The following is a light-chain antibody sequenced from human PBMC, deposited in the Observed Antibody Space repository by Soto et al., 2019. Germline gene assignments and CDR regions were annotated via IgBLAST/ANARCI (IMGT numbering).Light chain of an antibody. CDR1: SSDVGGYNY. CDR3: FSYTTSSTLV. CDR2: EVS. Sequence: QSALTQPASVSGSPGQSITISCTGTSSDVGGYNYVSWYQQHPAKAPKLMIYEVSNRPSGVSHRFSVSKSGNTASLTISGLQAEDEADYYCFSYTTSSTLVFGGGTQLTVL. V-gene: IGLV2-14*01. J-gene: IGLJ3*02.